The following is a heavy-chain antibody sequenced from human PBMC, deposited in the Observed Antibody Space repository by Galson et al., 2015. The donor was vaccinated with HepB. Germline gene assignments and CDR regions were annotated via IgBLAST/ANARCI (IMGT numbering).Heavy chain of an antibody. CDR2: INHSGST. D-gene: IGHD4-17*01. J-gene: IGHJ4*02. V-gene: IGHV4-34*01. CDR1: GGSFSGYY. CDR3: VYLPQGTVTTDY. Sequence: SETLSLTCAVYGGSFSGYYWSWIRQPPGKGLEWIGEINHSGSTNYNPSLKSRVTISVDTSKNQFSLKLSSVTAADTAVYYCVYLPQGTVTTDYWGQGTLVTVSS.